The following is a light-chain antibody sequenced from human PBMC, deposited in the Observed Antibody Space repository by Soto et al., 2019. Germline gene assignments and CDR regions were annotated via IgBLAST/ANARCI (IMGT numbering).Light chain of an antibody. V-gene: IGKV3D-15*01. CDR2: GAS. CDR3: QQYDNCPT. CDR1: QSVSSN. J-gene: IGKJ4*01. Sequence: EIVMTQSPATLSVSPGERATLSCRATQSVSSNLAWYQQKPGQAPRLLIYGASTRATGIPARFSGSGSGTEFTLTISSLQSEDFALYYCQQYDNCPTFGGGTKVEIK.